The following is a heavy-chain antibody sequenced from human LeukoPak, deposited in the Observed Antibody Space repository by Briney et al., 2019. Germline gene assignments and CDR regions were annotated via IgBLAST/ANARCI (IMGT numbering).Heavy chain of an antibody. CDR1: GYSISSGYY. Sequence: SETLSLTCAVSGYSISSGYYWGWIRQPPGKGLEWIGSIYHSGSTYYNPSLKSRVTISVDTSKNQFSLKLSSVTAADTAVYYCASLGITIFGVASWGQGTLVTVSS. J-gene: IGHJ4*02. CDR3: ASLGITIFGVAS. CDR2: IYHSGST. D-gene: IGHD3-3*01. V-gene: IGHV4-38-2*01.